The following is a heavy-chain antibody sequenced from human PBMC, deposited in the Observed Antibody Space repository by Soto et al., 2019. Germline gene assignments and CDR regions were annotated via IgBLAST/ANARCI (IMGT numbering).Heavy chain of an antibody. CDR2: IYYSGST. CDR3: ARRCMTTVTACYYYMDV. D-gene: IGHD4-17*01. V-gene: IGHV4-39*01. CDR1: GGSISSSSYY. J-gene: IGHJ6*03. Sequence: SETLSLTCTVSGGSISSSSYYWGWIRQPPGKGLEWIGSIYYSGSTYYNPSLKSRVTISVDTSKNQFSLKLSSVTAADTAVYYCARRCMTTVTACYYYMDVWGKGTTVTVSS.